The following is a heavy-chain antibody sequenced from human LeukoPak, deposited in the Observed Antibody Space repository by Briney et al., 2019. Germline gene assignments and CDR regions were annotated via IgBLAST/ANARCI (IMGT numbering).Heavy chain of an antibody. CDR3: ARDPPKKAPLGGYSVRRNNLFQP. CDR2: INPNSGGT. Sequence: GASVKVSCKASGYTFTGYYMHWVRQAPGQGLEWMGWINPNSGGTNYAQKFQGRVTMTRDTSISTAYMELSRLRSDDTAVYYCARDPPKKAPLGGYSVRRNNLFQPWGQGTLVTVSS. D-gene: IGHD4-23*01. V-gene: IGHV1-2*02. J-gene: IGHJ5*02. CDR1: GYTFTGYY.